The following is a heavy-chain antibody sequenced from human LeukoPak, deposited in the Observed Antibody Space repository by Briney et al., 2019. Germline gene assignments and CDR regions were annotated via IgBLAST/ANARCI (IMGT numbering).Heavy chain of an antibody. J-gene: IGHJ4*02. CDR3: AREIAVAGRYYFDY. V-gene: IGHV1-69*05. CDR1: GGTFSSYA. CDR2: IIPIFGTA. Sequence: GASVKVSCKASGGTFSSYAISWVRQAPGQGLEWMGGIIPIFGTANYAQKFQGRVTITTDESTSTAYMELSSLRSEDTAVHYCAREIAVAGRYYFDYWGQGTLVTVSS. D-gene: IGHD6-19*01.